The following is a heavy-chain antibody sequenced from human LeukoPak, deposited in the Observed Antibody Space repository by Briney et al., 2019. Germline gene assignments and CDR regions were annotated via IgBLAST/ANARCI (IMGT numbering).Heavy chain of an antibody. CDR1: GFTFTSYG. D-gene: IGHD3-22*01. Sequence: ASVKVSCKASGFTFTSYGISWVRQAPGQGLEWMGWISAYNGNTNYAQKFQGRVTITADESTSTAYMELSSLRSEDTAVYYCARDRGVSTYYYDSSGYYLGYNWFDPWGQGTLVTVSS. CDR2: ISAYNGNT. V-gene: IGHV1-18*01. J-gene: IGHJ5*02. CDR3: ARDRGVSTYYYDSSGYYLGYNWFDP.